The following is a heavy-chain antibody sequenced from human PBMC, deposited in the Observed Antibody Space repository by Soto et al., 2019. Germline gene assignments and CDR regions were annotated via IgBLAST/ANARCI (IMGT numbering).Heavy chain of an antibody. Sequence: QVQLVQSGAEVKNPGSSVKLSCTASGGTFSSYAISWVRQAPGQGLEWMGGIIPIFGTANYAQNFQGRVTITADESTSTAYMALSRLRSEDTAVYYCASGRYSGHQITTPFDYWGQGTLVTVSS. CDR3: ASGRYSGHQITTPFDY. J-gene: IGHJ4*02. CDR2: IIPIFGTA. V-gene: IGHV1-69*12. CDR1: GGTFSSYA. D-gene: IGHD5-12*01.